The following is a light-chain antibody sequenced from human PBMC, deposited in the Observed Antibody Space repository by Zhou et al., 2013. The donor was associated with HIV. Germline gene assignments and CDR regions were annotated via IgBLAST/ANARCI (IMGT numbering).Light chain of an antibody. CDR3: QQYNNNSCS. V-gene: IGKV1-5*03. Sequence: DIQMTQSPSTVSASVGDTVTITCRASHSISSWLAWYQQKPGKAPKLLISQASTLESGVPSRFSGSGSGTEFTLTISSMQPDDFATYYCQQYNNNSCSFGQGTKLEMK. CDR2: QAS. J-gene: IGKJ2*04. CDR1: HSISSW.